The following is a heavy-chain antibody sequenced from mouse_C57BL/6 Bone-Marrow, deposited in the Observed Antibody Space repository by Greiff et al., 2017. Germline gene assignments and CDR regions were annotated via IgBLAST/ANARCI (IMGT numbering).Heavy chain of an antibody. D-gene: IGHD1-1*01. CDR1: GYAFSSSW. CDR2: IYPGDGDT. J-gene: IGHJ3*01. V-gene: IGHV1-82*01. CDR3: ARSHYYGSSYRAWFAY. Sequence: QVQLQQSGPELVKPGASVKISCKASGYAFSSSWMNWVKQRPGKGLEWIGRIYPGDGDTNYNGKFKGKATLTADKSSSTAYMQLSSLTSEDSAVYFCARSHYYGSSYRAWFAYWGQGTLVTVSA.